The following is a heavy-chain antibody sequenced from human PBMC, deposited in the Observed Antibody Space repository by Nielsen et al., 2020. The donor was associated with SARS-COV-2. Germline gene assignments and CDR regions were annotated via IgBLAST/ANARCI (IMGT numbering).Heavy chain of an antibody. D-gene: IGHD3-10*01. V-gene: IGHV4-30-4*01. CDR1: GASVSSGDYY. CDR3: AARKYYGLGTALGY. J-gene: IGHJ4*02. Sequence: SETLSLTCTVSGASVSSGDYYWNWIRQPPGKGLEWIGFIYFSGSSYYNPSLKTRLAISLDTSRNQFSLRLKSVTAADTAMYYCAARKYYGLGTALGYWGQGTLVSVSS. CDR2: IYFSGSS.